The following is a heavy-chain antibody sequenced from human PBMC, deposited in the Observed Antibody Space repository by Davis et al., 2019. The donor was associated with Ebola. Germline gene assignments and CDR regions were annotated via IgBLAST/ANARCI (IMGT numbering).Heavy chain of an antibody. CDR1: GFTFSSYS. CDR2: ISSSSSYI. J-gene: IGHJ6*02. CDR3: ARMMYSGSYYYYGMDV. Sequence: PGGSLRLSCAASGFTFSSYSMNWVRQAPGKGLEWVSSISSSSSYIYYADSVKGRFTISRDNAKNSLYLQMNSLSAEDTAVYYCARMMYSGSYYYYGMDVWGQGTTVTVSS. V-gene: IGHV3-21*01. D-gene: IGHD1-26*01.